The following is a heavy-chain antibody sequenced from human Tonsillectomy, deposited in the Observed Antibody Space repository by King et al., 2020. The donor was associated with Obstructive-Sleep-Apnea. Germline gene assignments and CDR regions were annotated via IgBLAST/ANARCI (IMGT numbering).Heavy chain of an antibody. J-gene: IGHJ4*02. CDR2: IYPGDSDT. D-gene: IGHD6-6*01. Sequence: QLVQSGAEVKKPGESLKISCKGSGYSFTNYWIGWVRQMPGKGLEWMGIIYPGDSDTRYSPSFQGQVTISADQSISTASLQWSSLKASDTAMYYCARHYSSSLLVADYWGQGTLVTVSS. CDR3: ARHYSSSLLVADY. CDR1: GYSFTNYW. V-gene: IGHV5-51*01.